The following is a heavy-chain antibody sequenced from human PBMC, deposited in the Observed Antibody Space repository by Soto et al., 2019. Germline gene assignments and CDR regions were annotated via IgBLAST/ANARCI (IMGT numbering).Heavy chain of an antibody. CDR2: IYYSGST. D-gene: IGHD6-6*01. V-gene: IGHV4-39*01. CDR3: AAIIAARPDDSEVRPA. CDR1: GGSISSSSYY. Sequence: SETLSLTCTVSGGSISSSSYYWGWIRQPPGKGLEWIGSIYYSGSTYYNPSLKSRVTISVDTSKNQFSLKLSSVTAADTAVYYCAAIIAARPDDSEVRPAWGQGTLVTV. J-gene: IGHJ5*02.